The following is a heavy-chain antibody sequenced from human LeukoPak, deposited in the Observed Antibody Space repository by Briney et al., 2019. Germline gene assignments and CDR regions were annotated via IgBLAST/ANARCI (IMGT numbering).Heavy chain of an antibody. Sequence: ASVKVSCKASGYTFTGYYMHCVRQAPGQGLEWMGWINPNSGGTNYAQKFQGRVTMTRDTSISTAYMELSRLRSDDTAVYYCARDSYGDYPYYYYGMDVWGQGTTVTVSS. J-gene: IGHJ6*02. D-gene: IGHD4-17*01. CDR3: ARDSYGDYPYYYYGMDV. V-gene: IGHV1-2*02. CDR1: GYTFTGYY. CDR2: INPNSGGT.